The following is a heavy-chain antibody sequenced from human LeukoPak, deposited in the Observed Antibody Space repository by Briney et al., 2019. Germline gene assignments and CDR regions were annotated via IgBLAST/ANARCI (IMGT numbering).Heavy chain of an antibody. CDR3: ARDGPAQMVDLDY. D-gene: IGHD3-10*01. CDR1: GYTFTSYG. Sequence: VASVKVSCKASGYTFTSYGISWVRQAPGQGLEWMGWISAYNGNTNYAQKLQGRVTMTTDTSTSTAYMELRRLRPDDTAVYFCARDGPAQMVDLDYWGQGTLVTVSS. V-gene: IGHV1-18*01. CDR2: ISAYNGNT. J-gene: IGHJ4*02.